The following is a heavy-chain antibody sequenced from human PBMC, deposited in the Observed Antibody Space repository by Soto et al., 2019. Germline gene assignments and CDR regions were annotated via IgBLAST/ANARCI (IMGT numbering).Heavy chain of an antibody. Sequence: QLQLQESGPGLVKPSETLSLTCTVSGGSISSSSYYWGWIRQPPGKGLEWIGSIYYSGSTYYNPSLESRVTISVDTSKNQFSLKLSSVTAADTAVYYCARHRSYCSGGSCYGYYYYYGMDVWGQGTTVTVSS. D-gene: IGHD2-15*01. V-gene: IGHV4-39*01. CDR3: ARHRSYCSGGSCYGYYYYYGMDV. J-gene: IGHJ6*02. CDR1: GGSISSSSYY. CDR2: IYYSGST.